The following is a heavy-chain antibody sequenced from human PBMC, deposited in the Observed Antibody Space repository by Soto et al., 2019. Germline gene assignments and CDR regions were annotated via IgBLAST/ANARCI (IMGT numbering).Heavy chain of an antibody. Sequence: PGGSLRLSCXAARFTISGYAMHWVRQAPGKGLEWVAVISYDGDNKYYADSVKGRFTISRDNSKNTVYLQMNSLRAEDTAVYYCARDTPTTVTTYNWGQGTLVTVSS. CDR3: ARDTPTTVTTYN. V-gene: IGHV3-30-3*01. CDR1: RFTISGYA. J-gene: IGHJ4*02. D-gene: IGHD4-17*01. CDR2: ISYDGDNK.